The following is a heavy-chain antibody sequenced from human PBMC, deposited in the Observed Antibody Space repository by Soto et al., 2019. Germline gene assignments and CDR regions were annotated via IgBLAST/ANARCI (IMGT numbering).Heavy chain of an antibody. Sequence: SVKVSCKASGGTFSSYAISWVRHAPGQGLEWMGGIIPIFGTANYAQKFQGRVTITADESTSTAYMELSSLRSEDTAVYYCARGVVTPYPQIDYWGQGTLVTVSS. D-gene: IGHD2-21*02. CDR2: IIPIFGTA. J-gene: IGHJ4*02. V-gene: IGHV1-69*13. CDR3: ARGVVTPYPQIDY. CDR1: GGTFSSYA.